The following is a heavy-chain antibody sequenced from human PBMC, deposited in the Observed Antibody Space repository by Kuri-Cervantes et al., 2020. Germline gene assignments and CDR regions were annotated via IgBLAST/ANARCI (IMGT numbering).Heavy chain of an antibody. V-gene: IGHV1-18*01. CDR1: GYTFTSYG. Sequence: ASVKVSCKASGYTFTSYGISWVRQAPGQGLEWMGWISAYNGNTNYAQKLQGRVTMTTDTSTSTAYMELSSLRSEDTAVYYCAREEGGQWLVGGGGGMDVWGQGTTVTVSS. CDR2: ISAYNGNT. CDR3: AREEGGQWLVGGGGGMDV. J-gene: IGHJ6*02. D-gene: IGHD6-19*01.